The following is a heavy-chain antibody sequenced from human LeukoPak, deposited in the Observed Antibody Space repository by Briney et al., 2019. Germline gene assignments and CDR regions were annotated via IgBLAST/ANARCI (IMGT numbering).Heavy chain of an antibody. CDR2: IYSGGST. Sequence: GVSLRLSWAASVNTVSSNYMSWVRKAPWKGLEWVSVIYSGGSTYYADSVKGRFTISRDNSKNTLYLQMNSLRAEDTAVYYCARGDTAIVTAFDIWGQGTMVTVSS. CDR1: VNTVSSNY. D-gene: IGHD5-18*01. J-gene: IGHJ3*02. V-gene: IGHV3-53*01. CDR3: ARGDTAIVTAFDI.